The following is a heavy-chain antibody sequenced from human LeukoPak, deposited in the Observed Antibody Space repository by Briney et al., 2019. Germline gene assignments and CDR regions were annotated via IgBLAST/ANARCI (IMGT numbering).Heavy chain of an antibody. CDR2: INHSGST. V-gene: IGHV4-39*07. CDR3: ARELPPIW. CDR1: GGSISSSSYY. J-gene: IGHJ4*02. D-gene: IGHD1-14*01. Sequence: PSETLSLTCTVSGGSISSSSYYWGWIRQPPGKGLEWIGEINHSGSTNYNPSLKSRVTISVDTSKNQFSLKLSSVTAADTAVYYCARELPPIWWGQGTLVTVSS.